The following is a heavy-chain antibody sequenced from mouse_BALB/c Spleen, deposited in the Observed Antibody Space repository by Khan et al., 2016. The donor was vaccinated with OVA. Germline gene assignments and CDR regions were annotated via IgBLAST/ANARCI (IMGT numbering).Heavy chain of an antibody. CDR1: GYTFTSYV. V-gene: IGHV1S136*01. CDR3: AKNYRYDVYFDY. D-gene: IGHD2-14*01. J-gene: IGHJ2*01. Sequence: VQLKESGPELVKPGASVKMSCEASGYTFTSYVIHWVKQKPGQGLEWIGYIYPFNDDPKYNEKFKGKATLTSDTSSSTAYMELRSLTSEDSAVYYCAKNYRYDVYFDYWGQGTTLTVSS. CDR2: IYPFNDDP.